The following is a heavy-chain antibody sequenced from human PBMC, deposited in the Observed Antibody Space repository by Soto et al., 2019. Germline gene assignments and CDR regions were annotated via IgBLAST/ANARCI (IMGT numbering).Heavy chain of an antibody. D-gene: IGHD3-22*01. J-gene: IGHJ4*02. Sequence: GGSLRLSCAASGFTLSGYWMHWVRQAPGKGLVWVSRINSDGSGISYADSVRGRFTISRDNAKNTLYLQMNSLRAEDTAVYYCAKDTYYYDRSGYYTYEHWGQGTQVTVS. CDR1: GFTLSGYW. V-gene: IGHV3-74*01. CDR2: INSDGSGI. CDR3: AKDTYYYDRSGYYTYEH.